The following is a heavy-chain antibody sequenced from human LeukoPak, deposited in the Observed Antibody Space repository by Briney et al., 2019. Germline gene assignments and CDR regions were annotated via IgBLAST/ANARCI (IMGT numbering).Heavy chain of an antibody. CDR2: ISSDGSST. D-gene: IGHD5-12*01. CDR1: GFTFSNYW. CDR3: ARTAYSDYSLGF. Sequence: GGSLRLSCAASGFTFSNYWMHWVRQAPGKGLVWVSRISSDGSSTSYADSVKGRFTISRDNAKNTLYLQMNSLRAEDTAVYYCARTAYSDYSLGFWGQGTLVTVSS. J-gene: IGHJ4*02. V-gene: IGHV3-74*01.